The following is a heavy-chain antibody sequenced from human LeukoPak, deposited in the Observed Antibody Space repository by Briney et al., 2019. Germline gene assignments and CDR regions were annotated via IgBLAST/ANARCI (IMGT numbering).Heavy chain of an antibody. CDR3: ATGDFWSGYAFNY. V-gene: IGHV1-2*06. CDR2: INPNSGGT. D-gene: IGHD3-3*01. CDR1: GYTFTGYY. Sequence: ASVKVSCKASGYTFTGYYMHWVRQAPGQGLEWMGRINPNSGGTNYAQKFQGRVTMTRDTSISTAYMELSRLRSDDTAVYYCATGDFWSGYAFNYWGQGTLVTVSS. J-gene: IGHJ4*02.